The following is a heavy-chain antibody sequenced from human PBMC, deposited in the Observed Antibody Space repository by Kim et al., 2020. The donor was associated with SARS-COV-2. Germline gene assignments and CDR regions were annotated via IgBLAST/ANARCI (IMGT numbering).Heavy chain of an antibody. Sequence: GGSLRLSCAASGFTFSSYGMHWVRQAPGKGLEWVAVISYDGSNKYYADSVKGRFTISRDNSKNTLYLQMNSLRAEDTAVYYCAKGGTAIAVAAYWGFYYYGMDVWGQGTTVTVSS. J-gene: IGHJ6*02. D-gene: IGHD6-19*01. CDR2: ISYDGSNK. CDR3: AKGGTAIAVAAYWGFYYYGMDV. CDR1: GFTFSSYG. V-gene: IGHV3-30*18.